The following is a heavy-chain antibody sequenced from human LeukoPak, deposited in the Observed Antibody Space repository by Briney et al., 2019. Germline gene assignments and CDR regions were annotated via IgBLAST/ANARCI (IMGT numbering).Heavy chain of an antibody. CDR3: ARGLRTSFGVARPTGSWFDP. J-gene: IGHJ5*02. D-gene: IGHD3-3*01. CDR1: GGSFSGYY. Sequence: SETLSLTCAVYGGSFSGYYWSWIRQPPGKGLEWIGEINHSGSTNYNPSLKSRVTISVDTSKNQFSLKLSSVTAADTAAYYCARGLRTSFGVARPTGSWFDPWGQGTLVTVSS. CDR2: INHSGST. V-gene: IGHV4-34*01.